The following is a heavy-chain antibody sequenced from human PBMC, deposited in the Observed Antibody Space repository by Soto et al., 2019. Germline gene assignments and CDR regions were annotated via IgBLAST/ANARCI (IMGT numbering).Heavy chain of an antibody. CDR3: ARDPDQKNIVATTVYYYYYMDV. J-gene: IGHJ6*03. CDR2: IWYDGSNK. D-gene: IGHD5-12*01. V-gene: IGHV3-33*01. Sequence: GGSLRLSCAASGFTFSSYGMHWVRQAPGKGLEWVAVIWYDGSNKYYADSVKGRFTISRDNSKNTLYLQMNSLRAEDTAVYYCARDPDQKNIVATTVYYYYYMDVWGKGTTVTVSS. CDR1: GFTFSSYG.